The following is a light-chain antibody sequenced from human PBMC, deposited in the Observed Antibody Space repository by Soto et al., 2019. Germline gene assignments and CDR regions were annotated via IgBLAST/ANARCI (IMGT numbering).Light chain of an antibody. CDR2: SNN. CDR1: SSNIGSNT. J-gene: IGLJ2*01. CDR3: AAWDDSLNAPMV. Sequence: QSVLTQPPSASGTPGQRVTISCSGSSSNIGSNTVNWYQQLPGTAPKLLIYSNNQRPSGVPDRFSGSKSGTSASLAISGLQSEDEADYYCAAWDDSLNAPMVFGGGTKVTVL. V-gene: IGLV1-44*01.